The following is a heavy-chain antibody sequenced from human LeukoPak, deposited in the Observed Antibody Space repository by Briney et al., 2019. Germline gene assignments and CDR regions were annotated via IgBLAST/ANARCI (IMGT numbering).Heavy chain of an antibody. CDR2: NSGGGT. D-gene: IGHD2-21*01. Sequence: GGSLRLSCAASGFTVSNNYMSWVRRAAGKGLEWVSLNSGGGTYYADSVKDRFTISRDNSKNTLYLQMNSLRAEDPAVYYCARNSGELGAWGQGTLVTVSS. V-gene: IGHV3-53*01. CDR1: GFTVSNNY. J-gene: IGHJ5*02. CDR3: ARNSGELGA.